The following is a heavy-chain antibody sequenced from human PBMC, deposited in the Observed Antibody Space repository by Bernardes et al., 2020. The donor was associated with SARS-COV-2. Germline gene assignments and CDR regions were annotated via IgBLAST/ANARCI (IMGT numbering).Heavy chain of an antibody. Sequence: GGSLRLSCAASGFTFSSYAMSWVRKAPGKGLEWVSAISGSGGSRYYADSVKGRFTISRDNSKNTLYLQMNSLRAEDTAVYYCAKDLNWNYDGMDVWGQGTTVTVSS. CDR1: GFTFSSYA. V-gene: IGHV3-23*01. J-gene: IGHJ6*02. CDR3: AKDLNWNYDGMDV. CDR2: ISGSGGSR. D-gene: IGHD1-1*01.